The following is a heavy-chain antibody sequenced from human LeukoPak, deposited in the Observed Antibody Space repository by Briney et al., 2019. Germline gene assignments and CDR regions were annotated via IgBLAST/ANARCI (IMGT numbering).Heavy chain of an antibody. V-gene: IGHV3-33*01. J-gene: IGHJ4*02. CDR2: IWYDGSNK. D-gene: IGHD4-17*01. Sequence: GRSLRLSCAASGFTFSSYGMHWVRQAPGKGLEWVAVIWYDGSNKYYADSVKGRFTISGDNSKNTLYLQMNSLRAEDTAVYYCARDTVSYGIDYWGQGTLVTVSS. CDR1: GFTFSSYG. CDR3: ARDTVSYGIDY.